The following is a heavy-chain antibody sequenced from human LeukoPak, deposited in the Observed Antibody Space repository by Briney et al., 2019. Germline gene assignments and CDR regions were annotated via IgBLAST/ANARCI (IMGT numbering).Heavy chain of an antibody. CDR3: AKDTSAWWYHRAYMNV. CDR1: GFTFSNYA. V-gene: IGHV3-23*01. D-gene: IGHD2-15*01. CDR2: ISGSGDTT. J-gene: IGHJ6*03. Sequence: GGSLQLSCAASGFTFSNYAMSWVRQAPGGGLEWVSAISGSGDTTFHADSVKGRFTTSRDNSKNTLSLQMSGLRVEDSAVYFCAKDTSAWWYHRAYMNVWGTGTTVTVSS.